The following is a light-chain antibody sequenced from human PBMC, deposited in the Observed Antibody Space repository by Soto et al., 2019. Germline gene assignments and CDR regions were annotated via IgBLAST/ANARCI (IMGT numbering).Light chain of an antibody. J-gene: IGLJ1*01. CDR1: SSHVGGYNC. V-gene: IGLV2-11*01. CDR3: SSDKAGSTVV. Sequence: QCLLTQLRSVSGSPGQSVTISCTGTSSHVGGYNCVSWYQQHPGKAPRLMIYDVSKGPSGGPDRCSGSKSGDTASLTISELQAEDQADYQCSSDKAGSTVVFGTGTKVTVL. CDR2: DVS.